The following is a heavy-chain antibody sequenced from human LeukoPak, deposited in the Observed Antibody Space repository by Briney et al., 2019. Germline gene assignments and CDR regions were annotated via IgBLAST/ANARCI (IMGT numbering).Heavy chain of an antibody. Sequence: PGGSLRLSCAASGFTLSTYWMSWVRQAPGKGLEWVANIKQDGSEKYYVDSVKGRFTISRDNAKNSLYLQVNSLRADDTAVYYCAAKLGASYWGQGTLVTVSS. CDR1: GFTLSTYW. CDR2: IKQDGSEK. D-gene: IGHD7-27*01. J-gene: IGHJ4*02. CDR3: AAKLGASY. V-gene: IGHV3-7*01.